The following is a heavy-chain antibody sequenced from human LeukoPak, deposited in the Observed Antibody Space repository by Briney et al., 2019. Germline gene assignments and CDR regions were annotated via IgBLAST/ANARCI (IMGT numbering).Heavy chain of an antibody. CDR2: IYYSGST. D-gene: IGHD3-16*01. Sequence: SETLSLTCTVSGGSISTYYWSWIRQPPGKGLEWIGYIYYSGSTNYNPSLKSRVTISVDTSKNQFSLKLSSVTAADTAVYYCARSTTFRYFDLWGRGTLVTVSS. CDR1: GGSISTYY. CDR3: ARSTTFRYFDL. V-gene: IGHV4-59*01. J-gene: IGHJ2*01.